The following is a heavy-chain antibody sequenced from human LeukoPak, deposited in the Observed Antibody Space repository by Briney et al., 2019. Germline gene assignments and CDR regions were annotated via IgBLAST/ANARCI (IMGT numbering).Heavy chain of an antibody. CDR3: ARDIGMIDYYYYHMDV. J-gene: IGHJ6*03. CDR2: TYISGST. V-gene: IGHV4-4*07. CDR1: GGSINNYF. D-gene: IGHD3-22*01. Sequence: PSETLSLTCNVSGGSINNYFWSWIRQPAGKGLEWIGRTYISGSTNYNPSLKSRVTMSLDTSKNQFSLKLTSVTAADTAVYYCARDIGMIDYYYYHMDVWGKGTTVTVSS.